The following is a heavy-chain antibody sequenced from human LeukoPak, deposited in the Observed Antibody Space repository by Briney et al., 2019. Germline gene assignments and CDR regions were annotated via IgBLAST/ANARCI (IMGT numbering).Heavy chain of an antibody. CDR3: ARDSGMGY. J-gene: IGHJ4*02. D-gene: IGHD1-14*01. Sequence: GGSLRLSCAASGFTFSNYAMSWVRQAPGKGLEWVSSISGSGGSTYFADSVKGRFTISRDNSKNTLYLQMNSLRAEDTAVYYCARDSGMGYWGQGTLVTVSS. CDR1: GFTFSNYA. CDR2: ISGSGGST. V-gene: IGHV3-23*01.